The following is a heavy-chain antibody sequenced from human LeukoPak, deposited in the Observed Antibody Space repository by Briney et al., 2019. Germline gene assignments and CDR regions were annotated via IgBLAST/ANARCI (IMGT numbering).Heavy chain of an antibody. V-gene: IGHV4-34*01. D-gene: IGHD1-26*01. CDR1: GGSFSGYY. J-gene: IGHJ3*02. Sequence: SETLSLTCAVYGGSFSGYYWSWIRQPPGEGLEWIGEINHSGSTNYNPSLKSRVTISVDTSKNQFSLKLSSVTAADTAVYYCARDPGVIVGARDAFDIWGQGTMVTVSS. CDR2: INHSGST. CDR3: ARDPGVIVGARDAFDI.